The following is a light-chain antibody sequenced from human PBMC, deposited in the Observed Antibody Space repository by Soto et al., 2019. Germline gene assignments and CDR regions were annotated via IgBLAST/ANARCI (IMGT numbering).Light chain of an antibody. CDR3: QHSYDTPLT. Sequence: DIQMTQSPSSLSASVGDRVTIICRASQSISSYLNWYQHKPGKAPKLLIYAASSLQSGVPSRFSGSGSGTDFTLTISSLQPEDFATYYCQHSYDTPLTFGGGTKVDIK. CDR2: AAS. J-gene: IGKJ4*01. V-gene: IGKV1-39*01. CDR1: QSISSY.